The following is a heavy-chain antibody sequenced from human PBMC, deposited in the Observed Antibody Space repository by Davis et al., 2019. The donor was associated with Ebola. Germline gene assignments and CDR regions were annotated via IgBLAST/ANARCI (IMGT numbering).Heavy chain of an antibody. CDR1: GGSISSYY. CDR3: ARVDYDFWSGYNWFDP. V-gene: IGHV4-59*01. J-gene: IGHJ5*02. CDR2: TYYSGST. Sequence: SETLSLTCTVSGGSISSYYWSWIRQPPGKGLEWIGYTYYSGSTNYNPSLKSRVTISVDTSKNQFPLKLSSVTAADTAVYYCARVDYDFWSGYNWFDPWGQGTLVTVSS. D-gene: IGHD3-3*01.